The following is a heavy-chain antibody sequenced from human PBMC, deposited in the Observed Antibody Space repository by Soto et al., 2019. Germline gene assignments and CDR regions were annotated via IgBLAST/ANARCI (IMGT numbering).Heavy chain of an antibody. J-gene: IGHJ6*02. Sequence: QVQLQESGPGLVKPSETLSLTCTVSGESISSYYWSWIRQPAGKGREWIGRIYISGSTDYNPSLKSRVSMSVDRSKNQFSLKLTSVTAADTAVYYCVRDCSGGGCYSDYGMDVWGQGTTVTVSS. V-gene: IGHV4-4*07. CDR1: GESISSYY. CDR2: IYISGST. CDR3: VRDCSGGGCYSDYGMDV. D-gene: IGHD2-15*01.